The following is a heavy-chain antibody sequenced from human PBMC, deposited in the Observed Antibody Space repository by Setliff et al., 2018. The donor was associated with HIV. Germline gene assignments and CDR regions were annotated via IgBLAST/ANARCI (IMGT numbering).Heavy chain of an antibody. CDR2: IYNSVTT. J-gene: IGHJ4*02. Sequence: SETLSLTCNVSGASISSHSWTWIRQAPGKGLQWIGFIYNSVTTNYNPSLKSRVTISLDTSKNQFSLNVRSVTAADTAVYFCAKSSPSIGYISDHWGQGTLVTVSS. V-gene: IGHV4-59*11. CDR1: GASISSHS. D-gene: IGHD5-12*01. CDR3: AKSSPSIGYISDH.